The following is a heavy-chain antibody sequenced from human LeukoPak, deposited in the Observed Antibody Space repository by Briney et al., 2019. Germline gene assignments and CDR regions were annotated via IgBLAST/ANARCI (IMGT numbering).Heavy chain of an antibody. CDR2: INHSGST. CDR1: GGSFSGYY. CDR3: ARGLVTMVRGVTAMGWFDP. V-gene: IGHV4-34*01. D-gene: IGHD3-10*01. J-gene: IGHJ5*02. Sequence: SETLSLTCAVYGGSFSGYYWSWIRQPPGEGLEWIGEINHSGSTNYNPSPKSRVTISVDTSKNQFSLKLSSVTAADTAVYYCARGLVTMVRGVTAMGWFDPWGQGTLVTVSS.